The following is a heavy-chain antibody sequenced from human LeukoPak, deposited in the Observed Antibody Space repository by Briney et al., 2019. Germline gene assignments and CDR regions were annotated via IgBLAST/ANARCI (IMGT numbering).Heavy chain of an antibody. CDR2: ISSSSSYI. D-gene: IGHD6-13*01. Sequence: GGSLRLSCAASGFTFSSYSMNWVRQAPGKGLEWVSSISSSSSYIYYADSVKGRFTISRDNAKNSLYLQMNSLRAEDTAVYYCARGAAPYSSSCFDYWGQGTLVTVSS. CDR1: GFTFSSYS. V-gene: IGHV3-21*01. J-gene: IGHJ4*02. CDR3: ARGAAPYSSSCFDY.